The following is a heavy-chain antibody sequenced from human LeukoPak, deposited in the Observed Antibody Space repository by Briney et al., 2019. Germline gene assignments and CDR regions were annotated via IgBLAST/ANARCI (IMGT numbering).Heavy chain of an antibody. D-gene: IGHD2-2*01. J-gene: IGHJ4*02. V-gene: IGHV3-23*01. CDR1: GFTFSSYA. Sequence: GGSLRLSCAASGFTFSSYAMSWVRQAPGKGLEWVSAISGSGGSTYYADSVKGRFTISRDNSKNTLYLQVNSLRAEDTAVYYCAYIVVVPAARRHFDYWGQGTLVTVSS. CDR3: AYIVVVPAARRHFDY. CDR2: ISGSGGST.